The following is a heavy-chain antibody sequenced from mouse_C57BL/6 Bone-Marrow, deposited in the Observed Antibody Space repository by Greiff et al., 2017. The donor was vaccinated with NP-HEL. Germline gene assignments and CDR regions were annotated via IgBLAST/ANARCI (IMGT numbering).Heavy chain of an antibody. J-gene: IGHJ3*01. CDR1: GYTFTSYW. Sequence: VQLQQPGPELVKPGASVKLSCKASGYTFTSYWMHWVKQRPGQGLEWIGNINPSNGGTNYNEKFKSKATLTVDKSSSTAYMQLSSLTSEDAAVYDCARSRYGSSRRPWFAYWGQGTLVTVSA. D-gene: IGHD1-1*01. V-gene: IGHV1-53*01. CDR2: INPSNGGT. CDR3: ARSRYGSSRRPWFAY.